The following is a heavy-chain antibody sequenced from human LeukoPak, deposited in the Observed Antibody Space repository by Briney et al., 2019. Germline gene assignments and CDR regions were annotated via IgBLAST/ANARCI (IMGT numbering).Heavy chain of an antibody. CDR1: GYTFTGYY. D-gene: IGHD6-13*01. V-gene: IGHV1-2*06. Sequence: ASVKVSCKAPGYTFTGYYMHWVRQAPGQGLEWMGRINPNSGGTNYAQKFQGRVTMTRDTSISTAYMELSRLRSDDTAVYYCARSLYLGIAAAGPYNWFDPWGQGTLVTVSS. J-gene: IGHJ5*02. CDR2: INPNSGGT. CDR3: ARSLYLGIAAAGPYNWFDP.